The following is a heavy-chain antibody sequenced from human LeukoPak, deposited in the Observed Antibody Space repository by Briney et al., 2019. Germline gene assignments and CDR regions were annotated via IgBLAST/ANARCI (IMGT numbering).Heavy chain of an antibody. CDR3: AKDTFQLPSLDY. D-gene: IGHD2-2*01. Sequence: GGSLRLSCAASGFTFSSYGMHWVRQAPGKGLEWVAFIRYDGSNKYYADSVKGRFTISSDNSKNTLYLQMNSLRAEDTAVYYCAKDTFQLPSLDYWGQGTLVTVSS. J-gene: IGHJ4*02. V-gene: IGHV3-30*02. CDR2: IRYDGSNK. CDR1: GFTFSSYG.